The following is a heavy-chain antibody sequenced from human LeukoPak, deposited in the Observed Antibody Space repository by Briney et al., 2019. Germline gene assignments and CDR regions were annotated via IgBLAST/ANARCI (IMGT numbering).Heavy chain of an antibody. V-gene: IGHV3-23*01. J-gene: IGHJ4*02. Sequence: PGGSLRLSCAASGFTFSSYAMSWVRQAPGKGLEWVSGISGSGDSTYYADSVKGRFTISRDNAKNTLYLQMNSLRAEDTAVYYCVKAAAGTFDYWGQGTLVTVSS. CDR1: GFTFSSYA. D-gene: IGHD6-25*01. CDR3: VKAAAGTFDY. CDR2: ISGSGDST.